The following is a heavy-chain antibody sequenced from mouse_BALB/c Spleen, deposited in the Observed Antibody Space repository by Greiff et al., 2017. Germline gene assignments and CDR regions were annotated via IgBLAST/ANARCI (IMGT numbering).Heavy chain of an antibody. CDR1: GYTFTSYV. J-gene: IGHJ2*01. CDR3: ARDYRYDGFDY. V-gene: IGHV1-14*01. CDR2: INPYNDGT. Sequence: EVKLQESGPELVKPGASVKMSCKASGYTFTSYVMHWVKQKPGQGLEWIGYINPYNDGTKYNEKFKGKATLTSDKSSSTAYMELSSLTSEDSAVYYCARDYRYDGFDYWGQGTTLTVSS. D-gene: IGHD2-14*01.